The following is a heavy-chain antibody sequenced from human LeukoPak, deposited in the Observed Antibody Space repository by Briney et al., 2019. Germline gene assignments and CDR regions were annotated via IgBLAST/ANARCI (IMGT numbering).Heavy chain of an antibody. CDR1: GFTVSSNY. J-gene: IGHJ3*02. CDR3: ARSYGDYGRAFDI. Sequence: GGSLRLSCAASGFTVSSNYMSWVRQAPGKGLEWVSVIYSGGSTYYADSVKGRFTISRDNSKNTLYLQMNSLRAEDTAVYYCARSYGDYGRAFDIWGQGTMVTVSS. V-gene: IGHV3-53*01. D-gene: IGHD4-17*01. CDR2: IYSGGST.